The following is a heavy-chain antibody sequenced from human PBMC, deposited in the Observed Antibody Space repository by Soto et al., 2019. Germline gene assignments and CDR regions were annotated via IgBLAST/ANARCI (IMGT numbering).Heavy chain of an antibody. Sequence: QVQLVESGGGVVQPGRSLRLSCAASGFTFSSYGMHWVRQAPGKGLEWVAVIWYDGSNKYYADSVKGRFTISRDNSKNTLSLQMNSLRAEDTAVYYCARDELSYYDFWSGSPPLYGMDVWGQGTTVTVSS. CDR3: ARDELSYYDFWSGSPPLYGMDV. V-gene: IGHV3-33*01. CDR2: IWYDGSNK. J-gene: IGHJ6*02. CDR1: GFTFSSYG. D-gene: IGHD3-3*01.